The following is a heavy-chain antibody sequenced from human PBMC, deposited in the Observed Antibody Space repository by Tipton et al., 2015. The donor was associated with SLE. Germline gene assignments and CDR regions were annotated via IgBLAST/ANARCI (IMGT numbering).Heavy chain of an antibody. J-gene: IGHJ4*02. CDR3: ARGGVGGYDYFDH. CDR2: IYYSGST. Sequence: GLVKPSETLSLTCTVSGGSISSSSYYWGWIRQPPGKGLEWIGSIYYSGSTYYNPSLKSRVTISVDTSKNQFSLKLSSVTAADTAVYYCARGGVGGYDYFDHWGQGTLVTVSS. V-gene: IGHV4-39*07. D-gene: IGHD5-12*01. CDR1: GGSISSSSYY.